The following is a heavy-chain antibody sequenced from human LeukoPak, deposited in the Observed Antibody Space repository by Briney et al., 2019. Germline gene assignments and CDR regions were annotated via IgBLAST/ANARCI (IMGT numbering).Heavy chain of an antibody. V-gene: IGHV3-30*02. CDR3: AKVTAITTDAFDI. Sequence: GGSLRLSCAASGFTFSSYGMHWVRQAPGKGLEWVAVIWYDRSNKYYADSVKGRFTISRDNSKNTLYLQMNSLRAEDTAVYYCAKVTAITTDAFDIWGQGTMVTVSS. CDR1: GFTFSSYG. D-gene: IGHD4-11*01. CDR2: IWYDRSNK. J-gene: IGHJ3*02.